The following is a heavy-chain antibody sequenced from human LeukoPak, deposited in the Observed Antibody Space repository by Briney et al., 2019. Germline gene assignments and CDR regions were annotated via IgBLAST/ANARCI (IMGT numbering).Heavy chain of an antibody. CDR1: GFTFDDYT. CDR2: ISWNGGST. Sequence: GGSLRLSCAASGFTFDDYTVYWVRQAPGRGLEWVSLISWNGGSTYYADSVKGRFTISRDNSKNSLYLQMNSLRAEDTALYYCAKASRSGTYYPNLYYYFGMDVWGQGTTVTVSS. D-gene: IGHD3-10*01. J-gene: IGHJ6*02. V-gene: IGHV3-43D*03. CDR3: AKASRSGTYYPNLYYYFGMDV.